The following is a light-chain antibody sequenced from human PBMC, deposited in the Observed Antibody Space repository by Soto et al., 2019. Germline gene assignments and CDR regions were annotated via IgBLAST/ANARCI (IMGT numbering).Light chain of an antibody. J-gene: IGKJ1*01. CDR3: QHYGNSPQT. Sequence: EIVLTQSPGTLSLSPGERGTLSCRASQSVNIYLAWYQQKPGLAPRLLIYGTSTRATGIPDRFSGSGSGTDFTLTISRLEPEDSAVYFCQHYGNSPQTFGQGTKVDIK. V-gene: IGKV3-20*01. CDR1: QSVNIY. CDR2: GTS.